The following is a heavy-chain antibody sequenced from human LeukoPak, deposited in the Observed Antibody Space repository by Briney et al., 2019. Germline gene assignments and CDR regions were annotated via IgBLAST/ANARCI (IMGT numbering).Heavy chain of an antibody. CDR1: GFTFSDYS. V-gene: IGHV3-48*02. D-gene: IGHD2-2*01. J-gene: IGHJ5*02. Sequence: GSLRLSCAVSGFTFSDYSMNWVRPAPGKGLEWVSYISSSSSTIYYADSVKGRFTISRDNAKNSLCLQMNSLRDEDTAVYYCARGYCSPTTCAGGSWGQGTLVTVSS. CDR2: ISSSSSTI. CDR3: ARGYCSPTTCAGGS.